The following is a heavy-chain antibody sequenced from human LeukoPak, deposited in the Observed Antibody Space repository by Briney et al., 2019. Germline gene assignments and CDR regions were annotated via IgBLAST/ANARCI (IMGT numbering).Heavy chain of an antibody. D-gene: IGHD2-2*02. Sequence: PSETLSLTCAVYGGSFSGYYWSWIRQPPGKGLEWIGEINHSGSTNYNPSLKSRVTISVDTSKNQFSLKLSSVTAADTAVYYCARKGCSSTSCYNDHWGQGTLATVSS. CDR2: INHSGST. CDR3: ARKGCSSTSCYNDH. CDR1: GGSFSGYY. V-gene: IGHV4-34*01. J-gene: IGHJ4*02.